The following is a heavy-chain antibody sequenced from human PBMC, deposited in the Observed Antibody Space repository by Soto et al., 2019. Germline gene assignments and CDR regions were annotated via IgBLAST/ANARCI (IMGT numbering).Heavy chain of an antibody. D-gene: IGHD6-13*01. J-gene: IGHJ4*02. Sequence: GGSLRLSCTSSGFTFSRHAMTWVRQAPGQGLEWVSGLSDSGGSIYYADSVKGRFTISRDNSMNTLYLQMNTLRAEDTAIYYCAKVSSSWYAGFFDLWGQGTLVTVSS. CDR2: LSDSGGSI. CDR3: AKVSSSWYAGFFDL. V-gene: IGHV3-23*01. CDR1: GFTFSRHA.